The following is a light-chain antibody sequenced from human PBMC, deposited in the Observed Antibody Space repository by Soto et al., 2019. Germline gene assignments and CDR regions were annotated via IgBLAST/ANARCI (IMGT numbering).Light chain of an antibody. CDR2: GAS. Sequence: GLRQSPGTLSFSTGERATLSFRASQSVSSSYLAWYQQKPGQAPRLLIYGASTRATGIPARFSGSGSGTEFTLTISSLQSEDFALYYCQQYSASPKWTFGQGTKVDIK. CDR1: QSVSSSY. V-gene: IGKV3-20*01. J-gene: IGKJ1*01. CDR3: QQYSASPKWT.